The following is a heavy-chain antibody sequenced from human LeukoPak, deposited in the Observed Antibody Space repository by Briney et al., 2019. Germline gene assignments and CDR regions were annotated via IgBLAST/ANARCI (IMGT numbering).Heavy chain of an antibody. D-gene: IGHD3-22*01. CDR3: ARGRNYYYDSSGYYSYFDY. V-gene: IGHV5-51*07. CDR1: GYSFTSYW. J-gene: IGHJ4*02. Sequence: GESLKISCKGSGYSFTSYWIGWVHQMPGKGLEWMGIIYPGDSDTRYSPSFQGQVTISADKSISTAYLQWSSLKASDTAMYYCARGRNYYYDSSGYYSYFDYWGQGTLVTVSS. CDR2: IYPGDSDT.